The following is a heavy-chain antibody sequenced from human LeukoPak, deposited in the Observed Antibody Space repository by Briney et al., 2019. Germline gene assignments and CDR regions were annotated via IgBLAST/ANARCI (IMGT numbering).Heavy chain of an antibody. J-gene: IGHJ4*02. V-gene: IGHV3-7*01. CDR1: GFTFSSHW. CDR3: ARHGYYVFVY. CDR2: IKEDGHEK. D-gene: IGHD4-17*01. Sequence: GGSLRLSCAGSGFTFSSHWMGWVRQAPGKGLKWLANIKEDGHEKYYVDSVQGRFTISRDNAKNSLFLQMDSLRAEDTAVYFCARHGYYVFVYWGQGTLVTVSS.